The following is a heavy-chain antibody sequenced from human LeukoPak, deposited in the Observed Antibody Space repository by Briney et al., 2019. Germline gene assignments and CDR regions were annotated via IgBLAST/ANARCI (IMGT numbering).Heavy chain of an antibody. CDR2: IRSKAYGGTT. V-gene: IGHV3-49*03. CDR1: GFTFGDYA. CDR3: TGTVDYGDYAVGAMDY. J-gene: IGHJ4*02. Sequence: GGSLRLSCTASGFTFGDYAMSWFRQAPGEGLEWVAFIRSKAYGGTTEYAASVKGKFTISREDSKSIAYLQMNSLKTEDTAVYYCTGTVDYGDYAVGAMDYWGQGTLVTVSS. D-gene: IGHD4-17*01.